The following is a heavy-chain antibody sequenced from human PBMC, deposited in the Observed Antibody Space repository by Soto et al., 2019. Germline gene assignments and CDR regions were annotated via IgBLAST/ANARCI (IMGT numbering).Heavy chain of an antibody. D-gene: IGHD7-27*01. J-gene: IGHJ4*02. CDR2: INHSGST. Sequence: QVQLQQWGAGLLKPSETLSLTCAVYGGSFSGYYWNWIRQPPGKGLEWIGEINHSGSTNYNPSVKSRVTLSVGTSKNQFSLKLSSVTAADAAVYYCARGWGRIFDYWGQGTLVTVSS. V-gene: IGHV4-34*01. CDR1: GGSFSGYY. CDR3: ARGWGRIFDY.